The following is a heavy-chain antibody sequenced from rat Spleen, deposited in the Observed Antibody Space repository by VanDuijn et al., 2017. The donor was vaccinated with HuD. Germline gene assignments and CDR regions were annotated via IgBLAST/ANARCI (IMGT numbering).Heavy chain of an antibody. CDR1: GFTFSDYY. D-gene: IGHD1-1*01. V-gene: IGHV5S10*01. J-gene: IGHJ2*01. CDR2: IIYDGSRT. Sequence: EVQLVESGGGLVQPGRSMKLSCAASGFTFSDYYMAWVRQAPKKGLEWVATIIYDGSRTYYRDSVKGRFTISRDNAKSTLYLQMDSLRSEDTATYYCATREWADWGQGVMVTVSS. CDR3: ATREWAD.